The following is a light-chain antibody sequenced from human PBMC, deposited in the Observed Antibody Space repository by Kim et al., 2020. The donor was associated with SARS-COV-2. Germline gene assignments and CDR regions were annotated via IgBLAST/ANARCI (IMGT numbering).Light chain of an antibody. J-gene: IGLJ2*01. Sequence: QKVTNAWFGSNSNHGKKTVNWYQQPPGKASKPLIYYNYLGSAGGLGPFSCSKAGPPAFPAIRGVQSEDEADYYCVTWDDSLKSVLFGGGTQLTVL. CDR2: YNY. CDR3: VTWDDSLKSVL. CDR1: NSNHGKKT. V-gene: IGLV1-36*01.